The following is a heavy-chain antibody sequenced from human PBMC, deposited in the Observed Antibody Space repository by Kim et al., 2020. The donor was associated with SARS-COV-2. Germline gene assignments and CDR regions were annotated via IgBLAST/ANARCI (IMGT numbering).Heavy chain of an antibody. J-gene: IGHJ6*01. Sequence: GGSLRLFRAASGFPFSNFWMHWVRQAPGKGLVWASRISGDGSDITYADSVKGRFTISRDNAKNTLYLQMNSLRLEDTAVYYCARGVGSLVFWGQGTTVTVSS. CDR2: ISGDGSDI. CDR3: ARGVGSLVF. D-gene: IGHD3-10*01. V-gene: IGHV3-74*03. CDR1: GFPFSNFW.